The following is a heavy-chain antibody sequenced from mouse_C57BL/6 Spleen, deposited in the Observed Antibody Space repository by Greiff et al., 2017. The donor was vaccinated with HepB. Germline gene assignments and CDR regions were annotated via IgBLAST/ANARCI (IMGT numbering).Heavy chain of an antibody. CDR3: AREDYYGSSGYFDV. CDR1: GYTFTSYG. J-gene: IGHJ1*03. CDR2: IYPRSGNT. V-gene: IGHV1-81*01. Sequence: QVQLQQSGAELARPGASVKLSCKASGYTFTSYGISWVKQRTGQGLEWIGEIYPRSGNTYYNEKFKGKATLTADKSSSTAYMELRSLTSEDSAVYFCAREDYYGSSGYFDVWGTGTTVTVSS. D-gene: IGHD1-1*01.